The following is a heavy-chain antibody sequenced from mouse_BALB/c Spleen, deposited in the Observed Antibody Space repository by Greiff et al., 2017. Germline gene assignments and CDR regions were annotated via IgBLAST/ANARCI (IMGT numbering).Heavy chain of an antibody. V-gene: IGHV5-12-2*01. Sequence: EVMLVESGGGLVQPGGSLKLSCAASGFTFSSYTMSWVRQTPEKRLEWVAYISNGGGSTYYPDTVKGRFTISRDNAKNTLYLQMSSLKSEDTAMYYCARQYGYNYAMDYWGQGTSVTVSS. D-gene: IGHD2-2*01. CDR1: GFTFSSYT. J-gene: IGHJ4*01. CDR3: ARQYGYNYAMDY. CDR2: ISNGGGST.